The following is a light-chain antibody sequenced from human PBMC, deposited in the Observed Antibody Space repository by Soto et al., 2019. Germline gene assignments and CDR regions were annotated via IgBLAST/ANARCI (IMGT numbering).Light chain of an antibody. V-gene: IGLV1-44*01. J-gene: IGLJ1*01. Sequence: QSALTQPPSASGTPGQRVTISCSGSSSNIGSNTVNWYQQLPGTAPKLVIYSNNQRPSGVPDRFSGSKSGTSASLAISGLQSEDEADYYWAAWDDSLNGYVFGTGTKVT. CDR1: SSNIGSNT. CDR3: AAWDDSLNGYV. CDR2: SNN.